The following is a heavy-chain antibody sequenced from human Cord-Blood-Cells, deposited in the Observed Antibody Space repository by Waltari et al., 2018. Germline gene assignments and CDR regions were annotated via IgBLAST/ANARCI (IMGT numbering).Heavy chain of an antibody. CDR2: ISYDGSNK. V-gene: IGHV3-30*18. D-gene: IGHD3-9*01. CDR3: AKDTIFDY. Sequence: QVQLVESGGGVVQPGRSLRLSCAASGFTFSSYCMHWVRQAPGKGLEWVAVISYDGSNKYYADSVKGRFTISRDNSKNTLYLQMNSLRAEDTAVYYCAKDTIFDYWGQGTLVTVSS. J-gene: IGHJ4*02. CDR1: GFTFSSYC.